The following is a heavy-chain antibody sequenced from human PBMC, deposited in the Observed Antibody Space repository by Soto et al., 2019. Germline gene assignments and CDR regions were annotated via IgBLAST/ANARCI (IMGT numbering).Heavy chain of an antibody. CDR3: ARDESTYGDYTSLGY. CDR1: GGSFSGYY. CDR2: INHSGST. V-gene: IGHV4-34*01. Sequence: SETLSLTCAVYGGSFSGYYWSWIRQPPGKGLEWIGEINHSGSTNYNPSLKSRVTISVDTSKNQFSLKLSSVTAADTAVYYCARDESTYGDYTSLGYWGQGTLVTVSS. J-gene: IGHJ4*02. D-gene: IGHD4-17*01.